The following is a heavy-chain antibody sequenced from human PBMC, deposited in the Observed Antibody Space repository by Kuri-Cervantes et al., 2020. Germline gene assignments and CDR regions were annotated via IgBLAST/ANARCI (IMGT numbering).Heavy chain of an antibody. CDR1: GFTFSSYG. D-gene: IGHD6-13*01. CDR2: INWNGGST. CDR3: ARVISRQFGYSSSWGNYYYYMDV. V-gene: IGHV3-20*01. Sequence: GGSLRLSCAASGFTFSSYGMSWVRQAPGKGLEWVSGINWNGGSTGYADSVKGRFTISRDNAKNSLYLQMNSLRAEDTALYHCARVISRQFGYSSSWGNYYYYMDVWGKGTTVTVSS. J-gene: IGHJ6*03.